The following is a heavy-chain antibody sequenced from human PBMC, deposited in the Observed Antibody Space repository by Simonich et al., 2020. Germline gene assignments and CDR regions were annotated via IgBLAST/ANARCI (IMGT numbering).Heavy chain of an antibody. CDR3: ARAIAAAGTPFDY. Sequence: QVQLVESGGGVVQPGRSLRLSCAASGFTFSSYAMHWVRQAPGKGLEWVEVISYDGSNKYYAESVKGRFTISRDNSKNTLYLQMNSLRAEDTAVYYCARAIAAAGTPFDYWGQGTLVTVSS. CDR1: GFTFSSYA. J-gene: IGHJ4*02. CDR2: ISYDGSNK. V-gene: IGHV3-30*07. D-gene: IGHD6-13*01.